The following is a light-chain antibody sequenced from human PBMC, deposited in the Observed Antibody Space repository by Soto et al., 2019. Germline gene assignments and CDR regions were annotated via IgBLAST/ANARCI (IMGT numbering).Light chain of an antibody. J-gene: IGLJ1*01. CDR2: DVS. CDR1: SSDVGAYNY. CDR3: SSYTCRITPYV. Sequence: QSVLTQPASVSGSPGQSITISCTGTSSDVGAYNYVSWYQQHPGRAPKLMIYDVSNRPSGISNRFSDSKSGNTASLTISGLQAEDEADYYCSSYTCRITPYVFGTGSMVTV. V-gene: IGLV2-14*01.